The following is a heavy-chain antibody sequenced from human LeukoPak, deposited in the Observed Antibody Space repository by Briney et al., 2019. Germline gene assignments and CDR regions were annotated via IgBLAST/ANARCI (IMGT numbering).Heavy chain of an antibody. CDR3: AGFVDTAMVRDSRNFDY. CDR2: IYYSGST. Sequence: SETLSLTCTVPGGSISNYYWSWIRQPPGKGLEWIGYIYYSGSTKYNPSLKSRVTISVDTSKNQFSLRLSSVTAADTAVYYCAGFVDTAMVRDSRNFDYWGQGTLVTVSS. D-gene: IGHD5-18*01. CDR1: GGSISNYY. V-gene: IGHV4-59*01. J-gene: IGHJ4*02.